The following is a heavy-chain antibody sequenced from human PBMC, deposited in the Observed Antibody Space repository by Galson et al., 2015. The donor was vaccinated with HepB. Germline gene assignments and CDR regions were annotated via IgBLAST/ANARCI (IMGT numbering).Heavy chain of an antibody. D-gene: IGHD4-23*01. CDR3: ASLRGGRWQNFLRHYGMDV. CDR2: IYSGGST. J-gene: IGHJ6*02. V-gene: IGHV3-53*04. Sequence: SLRLSCAASGFTVSSNYMSWVRQAPGKGLEWVSVIYSGGSTYYADSVKGRFTISRHNSKNTLYLQMNSLRAEDTAVYYCASLRGGRWQNFLRHYGMDVWGQGTTVTVSS. CDR1: GFTVSSNY.